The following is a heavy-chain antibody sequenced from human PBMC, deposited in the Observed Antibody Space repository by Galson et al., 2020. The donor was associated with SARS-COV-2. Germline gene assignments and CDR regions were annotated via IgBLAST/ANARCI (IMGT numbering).Heavy chain of an antibody. V-gene: IGHV4-61*01. Sequence: SETLSLTCTVSGGSVTSGSYQWSWIRHPPGKGLEWIGYIYYTGSTRYNSSLKSRITISIDTSKNQFSLNLSSVTAAETALYYFARDRGGTFGEYGYWGQGALVTVSS. CDR3: ARDRGGTFGEYGY. CDR1: GGSVTSGSYQ. CDR2: IYYTGST. D-gene: IGHD4-17*01. J-gene: IGHJ4*02.